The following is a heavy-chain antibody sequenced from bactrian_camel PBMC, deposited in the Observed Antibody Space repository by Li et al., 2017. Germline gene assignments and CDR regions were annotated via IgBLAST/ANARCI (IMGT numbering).Heavy chain of an antibody. Sequence: VQLVESGGGSVQSGGSLRLTCEVSGVTYKSHCMGWFRQAPGKGLEWLSVIYSDDSSHYGDSVKGRFTSSRDNAKNVMYLQMTSLKAEDTAVYYCVAPQALYSATSSCYEDYWGQGTQVTVS. CDR1: GVTYKSHC. D-gene: IGHD3*01. V-gene: IGHV3S10*01. J-gene: IGHJ4*01. CDR3: VAPQALYSATSSCYEDY. CDR2: IYSDDSS.